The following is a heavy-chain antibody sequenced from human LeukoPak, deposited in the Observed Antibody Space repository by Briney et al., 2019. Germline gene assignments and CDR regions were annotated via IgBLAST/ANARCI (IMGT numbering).Heavy chain of an antibody. V-gene: IGHV3-48*03. CDR3: ATNPPGVAAAGTVSDY. CDR1: GFTFSSYE. D-gene: IGHD6-13*01. CDR2: ISSSGSTI. J-gene: IGHJ4*02. Sequence: GGSLRLSCAASGFTFSSYEMNWVRQAPGKGLEWVSYISSSGSTIYYADSVKGRFTISRDNSKNSLYLQLNSLRTEDTALYFCATNPPGVAAAGTVSDYWGQGTLVTVSS.